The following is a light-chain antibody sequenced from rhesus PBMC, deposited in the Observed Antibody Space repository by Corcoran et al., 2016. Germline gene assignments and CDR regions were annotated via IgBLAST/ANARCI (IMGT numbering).Light chain of an antibody. Sequence: DIQMTQSPSSLSASVGDRVTITCRASQTISSYLAWYQQKPGKVPKLLIYAASSLESGVPSRFSGSGSVTEFTLTISSLQPEDFATYYCQQHNSHPFTFGPGTKLDIK. V-gene: IGKV1-44*01. CDR1: QTISSY. J-gene: IGKJ3*01. CDR3: QQHNSHPFT. CDR2: AAS.